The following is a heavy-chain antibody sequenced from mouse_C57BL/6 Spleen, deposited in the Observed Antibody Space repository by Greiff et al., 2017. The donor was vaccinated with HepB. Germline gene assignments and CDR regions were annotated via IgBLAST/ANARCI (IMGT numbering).Heavy chain of an antibody. CDR2: ISYDGSN. CDR1: GYSITSGYY. CDR3: ARRDYGNAMDY. J-gene: IGHJ4*01. V-gene: IGHV3-6*01. D-gene: IGHD2-1*01. Sequence: ESGPGLVKPSQSLSLTCSVTGYSITSGYYWNWIRQFPGNKLEWMGYISYDGSNNYNPSLKNRISITRDTSKNQFFLKLNSVTTEDTATYYCARRDYGNAMDYWGQGTSVTVSS.